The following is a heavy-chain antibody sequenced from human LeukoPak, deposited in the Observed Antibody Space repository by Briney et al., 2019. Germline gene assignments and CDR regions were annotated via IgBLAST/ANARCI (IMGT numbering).Heavy chain of an antibody. CDR1: GGTFSSYA. CDR3: ARDGEWELRGY. V-gene: IGHV1-69*04. D-gene: IGHD1-26*01. J-gene: IGHJ4*02. Sequence: ASVKVSCKASGGTFSSYAISWVRQAPGQGLEWMGRIITILGIANYAQKFQGRVTIAADKSTSTAYMELSSLRSEDTAVYYCARDGEWELRGYWGQGTLVTVSS. CDR2: IITILGIA.